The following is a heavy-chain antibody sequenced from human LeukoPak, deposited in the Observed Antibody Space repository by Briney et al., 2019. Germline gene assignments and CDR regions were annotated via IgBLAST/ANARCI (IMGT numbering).Heavy chain of an antibody. CDR1: GFTFSTYS. D-gene: IGHD3-22*01. Sequence: PGGSLRLSCAASGFTFSTYSMNWVRQAPGKGLEWVSSISTSSNYIYYADSVKGRFTISRDNAKNSLFLQMSNLRAEDTAVYFCARGAINIIKGAGSWFDPWGQGTLVTVSS. V-gene: IGHV3-21*01. J-gene: IGHJ5*02. CDR3: ARGAINIIKGAGSWFDP. CDR2: ISTSSNYI.